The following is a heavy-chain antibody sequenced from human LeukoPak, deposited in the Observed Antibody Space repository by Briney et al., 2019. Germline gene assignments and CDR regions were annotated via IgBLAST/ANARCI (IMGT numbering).Heavy chain of an antibody. J-gene: IGHJ4*02. CDR1: GFTFSSYA. D-gene: IGHD3-22*01. CDR3: ERDVYYYDSSGYYLPDY. CDR2: ISYDGSNK. Sequence: GRSLRLSCAASGFTFSSYAMHWVRQAPGKGLEWVAVISYDGSNKYYADSVKGRFTVSRDNSKNTLYLQMNSLRAEDTAVYYCERDVYYYDSSGYYLPDYWGQGTLVTVSS. V-gene: IGHV3-30-3*01.